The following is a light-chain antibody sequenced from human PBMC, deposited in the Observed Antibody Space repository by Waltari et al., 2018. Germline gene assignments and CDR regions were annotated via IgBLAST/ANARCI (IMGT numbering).Light chain of an antibody. V-gene: IGKV2D-29*01. CDR2: GIS. CDR3: MQSLQRPYT. J-gene: IGKJ2*01. Sequence: DIWLTQTPLSLSVTPGQAASISCKSSQSLLQTDEKTYLYWYLQKPGQPPQLLIYGISSRFSGVPDRFSGSGSATDFTLKISRVEAEDVGIYYCMQSLQRPYTFGQGTKLEIK. CDR1: QSLLQTDEKTY.